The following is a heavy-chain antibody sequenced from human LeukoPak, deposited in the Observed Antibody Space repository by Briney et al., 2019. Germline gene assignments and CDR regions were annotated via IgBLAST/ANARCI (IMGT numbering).Heavy chain of an antibody. D-gene: IGHD4-11*01. Sequence: GGSLRLSCAASGFTFSSHSMNWLRQAPGKGLEYVSAISSNGGSTYYANSVKGRFTISRDNSKNTLYLQMGSLRAEDMAVYYCARAPSVTYYYYYMDVWGKGTTVTVSS. V-gene: IGHV3-64*01. CDR1: GFTFSSHS. CDR2: ISSNGGST. J-gene: IGHJ6*03. CDR3: ARAPSVTYYYYYMDV.